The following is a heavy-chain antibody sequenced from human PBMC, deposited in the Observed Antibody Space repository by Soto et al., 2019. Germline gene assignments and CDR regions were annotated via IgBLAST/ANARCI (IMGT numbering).Heavy chain of an antibody. Sequence: SETLFLTCAAYGGSFSCYDWSWIRQPPGKGLEWSGEINHSGSTNYNPSLKSRVTISVDTSKNQFSLQPRSVTAAAKAVYYCARSYCRGGRCYILFEYWGQGTLVNVSS. CDR1: GGSFSCYD. CDR2: INHSGST. D-gene: IGHD2-15*01. CDR3: ARSYCRGGRCYILFEY. J-gene: IGHJ4*02. V-gene: IGHV4-34*01.